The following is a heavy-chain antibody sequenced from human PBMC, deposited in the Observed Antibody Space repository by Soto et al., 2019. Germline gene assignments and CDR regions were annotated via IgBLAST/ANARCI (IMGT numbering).Heavy chain of an antibody. CDR3: AIGLDFWSARDY. CDR1: GFTFSSYA. J-gene: IGHJ4*02. Sequence: GGSLRLSCAASGFTFSSYAMYWVRQAPGKGLEWVAVIWNDGNNKYYGDSVKGRFTISRDNSKNTLYLQMNSLRAEDTAVYYCAIGLDFWSARDYWGPGTLVTLST. V-gene: IGHV3-33*07. D-gene: IGHD3-3*01. CDR2: IWNDGNNK.